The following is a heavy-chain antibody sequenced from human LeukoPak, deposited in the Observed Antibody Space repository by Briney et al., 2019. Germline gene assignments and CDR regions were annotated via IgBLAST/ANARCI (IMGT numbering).Heavy chain of an antibody. V-gene: IGHV6-1*01. CDR3: ARERENSYNWSYFDY. CDR2: TYYRSKWYN. J-gene: IGHJ4*02. CDR1: GDRVSSNSAA. D-gene: IGHD1-20*01. Sequence: SQTLSLTCAISGDRVSSNSAAWNWIRHSPSRGLEWLGRTYYRSKWYNDYAVSVKSRITINPDTSKNQFSLQLNSVTPGDTAVYYCARERENSYNWSYFDYWGQGTLVTVSS.